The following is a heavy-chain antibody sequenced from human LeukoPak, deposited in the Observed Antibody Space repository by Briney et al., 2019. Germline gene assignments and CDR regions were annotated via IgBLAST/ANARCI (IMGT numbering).Heavy chain of an antibody. CDR3: ARSLTVTIGTVDY. V-gene: IGHV4-59*01. CDR1: GGSISSYY. J-gene: IGHJ4*02. CDR2: IYYSGST. Sequence: SETLSLTCTVSGGSISSYYWSWIRQLPGKGLEWIGYIYYSGSTNYNPSLKSRVTISVDTSKNQFSLKLSSVTAADTAVYYCARSLTVTIGTVDYWGQGTLVTVSS. D-gene: IGHD4-17*01.